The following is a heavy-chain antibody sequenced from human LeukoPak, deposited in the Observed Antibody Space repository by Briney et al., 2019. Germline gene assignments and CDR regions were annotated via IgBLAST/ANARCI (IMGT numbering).Heavy chain of an antibody. CDR2: INHSGST. V-gene: IGHV4-34*01. J-gene: IGHJ5*02. D-gene: IGHD2-15*01. CDR1: GGSFSGYY. Sequence: SETLSLTGAVYGGSFSGYYWSWIRQPPGKGLEWIGEINHSGSTNYNPSLKSRVTISVETSKNQFSLKLSSVTAADTAVYYCAFGYCSGGSCYSRPPRNWFDPWGQGTLVTVSS. CDR3: AFGYCSGGSCYSRPPRNWFDP.